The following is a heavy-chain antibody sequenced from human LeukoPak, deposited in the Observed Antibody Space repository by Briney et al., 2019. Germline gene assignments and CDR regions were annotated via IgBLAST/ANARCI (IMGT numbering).Heavy chain of an antibody. CDR2: IYTSGST. J-gene: IGHJ6*03. D-gene: IGHD2-2*01. CDR3: ARAIGYCSSTSCSYYYYYYMDV. Sequence: GSLRLSCAASGGSISSYYWSWIRQPAGKGLEWIGRIYTSGSTNYNPSLKSRVTMSVDTSKNQFSLKLSSVTAADTAVYYCARAIGYCSSTSCSYYYYYYMDVWGKGTTVTVSS. CDR1: GGSISSYY. V-gene: IGHV4-4*07.